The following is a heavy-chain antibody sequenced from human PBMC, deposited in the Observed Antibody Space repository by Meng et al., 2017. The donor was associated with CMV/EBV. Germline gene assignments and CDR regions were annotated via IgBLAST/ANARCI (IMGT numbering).Heavy chain of an antibody. Sequence: ASVKVSCKTSGYTLTNYGITWVRQAPGQGLEWVGWISGYNGNTHNAQKVQGRVTMTIDISASTAYMELGSLRSDDTAIYYCAQNKRDAYNAYYFDYWGQGTLVTVSS. D-gene: IGHD5-24*01. CDR1: GYTLTNYG. CDR2: ISGYNGNT. J-gene: IGHJ4*02. CDR3: AQNKRDAYNAYYFDY. V-gene: IGHV1-18*01.